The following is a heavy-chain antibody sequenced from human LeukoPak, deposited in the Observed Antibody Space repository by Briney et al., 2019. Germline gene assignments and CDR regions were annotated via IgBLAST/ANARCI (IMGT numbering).Heavy chain of an antibody. V-gene: IGHV3-74*01. J-gene: IGHJ4*02. Sequence: GGSLRLSCETAGFTFSSYAMHWVRRTPGKGLVWVSRISHDGIISYADSVKGRFTISRDNAKNTLILQMNSLRVEDTAVYYCARDWVYKIDYWGRGTLVTVSS. CDR2: ISHDGII. CDR1: GFTFSSYA. D-gene: IGHD5-24*01. CDR3: ARDWVYKIDY.